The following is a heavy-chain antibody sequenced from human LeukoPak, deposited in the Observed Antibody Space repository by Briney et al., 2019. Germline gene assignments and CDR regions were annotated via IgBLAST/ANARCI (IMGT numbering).Heavy chain of an antibody. V-gene: IGHV4-59*01. CDR3: AGEHSGGFDY. CDR2: IYYSGST. J-gene: IGHJ4*02. D-gene: IGHD1-26*01. Sequence: SETLSLTCTVSGGSISSYYWSWIRQPPGKGLEWIGYIYYSGSTNYNPSLKSRVTISVDTSKNQFSLKLSSVTAADTAVYYCAGEHSGGFDYWGQGTLVTVSS. CDR1: GGSISSYY.